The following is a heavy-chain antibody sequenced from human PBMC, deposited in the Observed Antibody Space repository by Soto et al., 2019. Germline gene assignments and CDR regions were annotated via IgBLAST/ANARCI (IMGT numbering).Heavy chain of an antibody. CDR1: GFTFSDYY. J-gene: IGHJ6*02. V-gene: IGHV3-11*01. CDR3: ARAGTFVAYGMDV. D-gene: IGHD5-12*01. CDR2: IRSSGTTL. Sequence: PGGSLRLSCAASGFTFSDYYMGWIRQAPGKGLEWLSYIRSSGTTLSYAESVKGRFTISRDNAKNSLYLQMNSLRADDTAVYYRARAGTFVAYGMDVWGQGTTVTVSS.